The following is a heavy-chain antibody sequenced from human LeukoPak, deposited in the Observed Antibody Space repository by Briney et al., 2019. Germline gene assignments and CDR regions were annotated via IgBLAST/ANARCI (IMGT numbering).Heavy chain of an antibody. CDR2: INFGGET. Sequence: PGGSLRLSCAASGITFSNYDMHWVRQAAGKGLEWVSVINFGGETSYSGSVKGRFTISRDNAKTSVYLQMNSLRVEDTAVYYCAGEIREKVFDYWGQGTLVTVSS. V-gene: IGHV3-13*01. CDR3: AGEIREKVFDY. J-gene: IGHJ4*02. CDR1: GITFSNYD. D-gene: IGHD5-24*01.